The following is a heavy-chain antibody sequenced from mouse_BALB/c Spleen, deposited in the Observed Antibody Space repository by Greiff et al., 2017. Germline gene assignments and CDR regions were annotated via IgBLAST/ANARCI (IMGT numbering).Heavy chain of an antibody. V-gene: IGHV3-2*02. Sequence: EVKLLESGPGLVKPSQSLSLTCTVTGYSITSDYAWNWIRQFPGNKLEWMGYISYSGSTSYNPSLKSRISITRDTSKNQFFLQLNSVTTEDTATYYCARSGGSGFDYWGQGTTLTVSS. CDR3: ARSGGSGFDY. CDR1: GYSITSDYA. J-gene: IGHJ2*01. CDR2: ISYSGST. D-gene: IGHD3-1*01.